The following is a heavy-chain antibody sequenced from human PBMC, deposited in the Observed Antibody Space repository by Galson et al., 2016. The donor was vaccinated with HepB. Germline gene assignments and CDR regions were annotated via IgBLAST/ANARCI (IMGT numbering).Heavy chain of an antibody. CDR2: ISGSGVNT. V-gene: IGHV3-23*01. J-gene: IGHJ4*02. CDR1: GFTFSSYA. CDR3: AKDRGMCGGSCFEY. Sequence: SLRLSCAPSGFTFSSYAMSWVRQAPGKGLEWVSAISGSGVNTYSIDSVKGRFTISRDNSKNTLYLEMNSLRAEDTAVYFCAKDRGMCGGSCFEYWGQGTLVTVSS. D-gene: IGHD2-15*01.